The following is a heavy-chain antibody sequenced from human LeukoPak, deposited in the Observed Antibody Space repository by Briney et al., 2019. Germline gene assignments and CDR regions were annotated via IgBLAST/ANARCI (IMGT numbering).Heavy chain of an antibody. Sequence: GESLKISCKGSGYSFTSYWIGWVRQMPGKGLEWMGIIYPGDSDTRYSPSFQGQVTLSADKSISTAYLQWSSLKASDTAMYYRARCDTIFGVVDYYYYGMDVWGQGTTVTVSS. CDR3: ARCDTIFGVVDYYYYGMDV. CDR2: IYPGDSDT. CDR1: GYSFTSYW. J-gene: IGHJ6*02. V-gene: IGHV5-51*01. D-gene: IGHD3-3*01.